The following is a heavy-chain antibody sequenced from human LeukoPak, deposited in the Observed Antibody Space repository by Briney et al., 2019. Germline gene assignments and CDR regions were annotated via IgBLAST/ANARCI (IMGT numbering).Heavy chain of an antibody. V-gene: IGHV1-18*01. Sequence: ASVKVSCKASGYTFTSYGTSWVRQAPGQGLEWMGWISAYNGNTNYAQKYQARVTMTTDTSTSTAYMELRSLRSDDTAVYYCARVAAAGTSGVDYWGQGTLVTVSS. CDR3: ARVAAAGTSGVDY. CDR1: GYTFTSYG. D-gene: IGHD6-13*01. J-gene: IGHJ4*02. CDR2: ISAYNGNT.